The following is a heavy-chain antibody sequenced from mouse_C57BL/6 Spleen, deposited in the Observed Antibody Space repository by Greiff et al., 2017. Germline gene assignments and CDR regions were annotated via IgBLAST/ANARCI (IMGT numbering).Heavy chain of an antibody. J-gene: IGHJ2*01. Sequence: QVQLQQSGPELVKPGASVKISCKASGYAFSSSWMNWVKQRPGKGLEWIGRIYPGDGDTNYNGKFKGKATLTADKSSSTAYMQLSSLTSEDSAVYFCARQLDYYFDYWGQGTTLTVSS. CDR1: GYAFSSSW. CDR3: ARQLDYYFDY. CDR2: IYPGDGDT. D-gene: IGHD2-13*01. V-gene: IGHV1-82*01.